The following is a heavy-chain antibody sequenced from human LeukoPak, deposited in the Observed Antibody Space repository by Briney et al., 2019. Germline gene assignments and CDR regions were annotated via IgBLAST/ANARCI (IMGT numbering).Heavy chain of an antibody. D-gene: IGHD6-19*01. V-gene: IGHV7-4-1*02. CDR2: INTNTGNP. Sequence: ASVKVSCKASGYTFTSYGISWVRQAPGQGLEWMGWINTNTGNPTYAQGFTGRFVFSLDTSVSTAYLQISSLKAEDTAVYYCARDLEWLVLDYWGQGTLVTVSS. CDR3: ARDLEWLVLDY. J-gene: IGHJ4*02. CDR1: GYTFTSYG.